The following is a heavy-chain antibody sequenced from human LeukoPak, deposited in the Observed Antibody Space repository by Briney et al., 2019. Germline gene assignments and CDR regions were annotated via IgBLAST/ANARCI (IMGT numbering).Heavy chain of an antibody. Sequence: ASVKVSCKISGHTLAELSMHWVRQGPGKGLDWMGGFDPESGKTIYAEKFQGRVTMTEDTSTDTAYMELNSLSSEDTAIYYCATNTYNGYAIDSWGQGTLVTVSS. J-gene: IGHJ4*02. CDR2: FDPESGKT. D-gene: IGHD5-12*01. V-gene: IGHV1-24*01. CDR3: ATNTYNGYAIDS. CDR1: GHTLAELS.